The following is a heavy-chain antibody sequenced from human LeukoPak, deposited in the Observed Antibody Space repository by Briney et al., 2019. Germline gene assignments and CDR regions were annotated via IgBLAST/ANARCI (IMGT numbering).Heavy chain of an antibody. V-gene: IGHV4-31*03. CDR1: GGSISSGGYY. CDR3: ARGSRPPAGPHDTYDM. Sequence: SQTLSLTCSVSGGSISSGGYYWSWMRQHPGKGLEWIGYIYYSGSTYYNPSLRSRVTISVDTSKNQFSLKLSSVTAADTAVYYCARGSRPPAGPHDTYDMWGQGTTVTVSS. CDR2: IYYSGST. D-gene: IGHD2-2*01. J-gene: IGHJ3*02.